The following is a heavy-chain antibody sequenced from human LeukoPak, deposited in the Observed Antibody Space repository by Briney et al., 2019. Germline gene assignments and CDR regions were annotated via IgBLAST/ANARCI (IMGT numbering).Heavy chain of an antibody. D-gene: IGHD3-22*01. J-gene: IGHJ4*02. CDR3: AKGRSMIVATTVAY. CDR1: GFTFSSYA. Sequence: PGGSLRLSCAASGFTFSSYAMSWVRQAPGKGLEWVSAISGSGGSTYYADSVKGRFTISRDNSKNTLYLQMNSLRAEDTAVYYCAKGRSMIVATTVAYWGQGTLVTVSS. CDR2: ISGSGGST. V-gene: IGHV3-23*01.